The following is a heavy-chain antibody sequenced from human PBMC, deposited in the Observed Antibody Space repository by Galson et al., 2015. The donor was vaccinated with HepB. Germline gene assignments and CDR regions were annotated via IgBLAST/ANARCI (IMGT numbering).Heavy chain of an antibody. CDR3: AREGRHFY. D-gene: IGHD3-3*02. V-gene: IGHV3-21*01. CDR1: GFTFSSYT. J-gene: IGHJ4*02. Sequence: SLRLSCAASGFTFSSYTMHWVRQAPGKGLECVSYISSSSTYINYADSVKGRFTISRDNAKSSLYLQMNSLRAEDTAVYYCAREGRHFYWGQGTLVTVSS. CDR2: ISSSSTYI.